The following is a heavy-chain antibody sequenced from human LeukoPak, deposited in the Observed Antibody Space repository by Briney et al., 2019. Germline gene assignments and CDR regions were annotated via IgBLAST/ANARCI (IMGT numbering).Heavy chain of an antibody. V-gene: IGHV3-21*05. J-gene: IGHJ4*02. CDR3: AKAPVTTCRGAFCYPFDY. CDR2: ISETSSFM. D-gene: IGHD2-15*01. Sequence: GGSLRLSCAASGFTFSSYSMNWVRQAPGKGLEWISYISETSSFMYYADSVKGRFTISRDSSKNTLFLQMNRLRPEDAAVYYCAKAPVTTCRGAFCYPFDYWGLGTLVTVSS. CDR1: GFTFSSYS.